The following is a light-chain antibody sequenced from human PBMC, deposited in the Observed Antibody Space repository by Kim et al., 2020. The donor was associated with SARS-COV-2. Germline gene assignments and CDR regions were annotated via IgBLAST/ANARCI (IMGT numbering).Light chain of an antibody. J-gene: IGLJ2*01. CDR3: QVWDGYTVV. Sequence: VAAGRAGIVAWSGEELGAKEVGWDEQRPGQSPVLVIYLSARRPSGVPDRFSGSNSGNTGTLAVVGTQAVDEADYCCQVWDGYTVVFGGGTQLAVL. CDR2: LSA. CDR1: ELGAKE. V-gene: IGLV3-1*01.